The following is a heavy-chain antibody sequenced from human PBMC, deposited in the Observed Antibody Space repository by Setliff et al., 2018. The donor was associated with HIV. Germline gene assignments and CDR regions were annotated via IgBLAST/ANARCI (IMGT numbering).Heavy chain of an antibody. CDR2: IYHDGST. J-gene: IGHJ5*02. D-gene: IGHD2-21*02. Sequence: SETLSLTCTVSGGSINSYYWSWIRQSPGKGLEWIGYIYHDGSTNYNPSLKSRLTMSMDMSKNLFSLTLRSVTAADTAVYYCASAGPYCGDDCPYNWLTPWGQGTLVTVSS. V-gene: IGHV4-59*01. CDR3: ASAGPYCGDDCPYNWLTP. CDR1: GGSINSYY.